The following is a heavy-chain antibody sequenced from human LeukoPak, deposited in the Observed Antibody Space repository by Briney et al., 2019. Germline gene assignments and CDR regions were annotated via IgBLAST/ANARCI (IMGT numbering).Heavy chain of an antibody. V-gene: IGHV3-48*03. CDR3: ARGEYYYDSSGPL. CDR1: GFTFSSYE. CDR2: ISSSGSTI. Sequence: GGSLRLSCAASGFTFSSYEMNWVRQAPGKGLEWVSYISSSGSTIYYADSVKGRFTISRDNAKNSLYLQMNSLRAEDTAVYYCARGEYYYDSSGPLGGQGTMVTVSS. D-gene: IGHD3-22*01. J-gene: IGHJ3*01.